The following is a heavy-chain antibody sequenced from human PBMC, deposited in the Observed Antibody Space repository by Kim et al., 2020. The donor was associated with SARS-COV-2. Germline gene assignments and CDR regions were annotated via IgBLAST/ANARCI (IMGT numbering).Heavy chain of an antibody. V-gene: IGHV4-34*01. Sequence: SETLSLTCAVYGGSFSGYYWSWIRQPPGKGLEWIGEINHSGSTNYNPSLKSRVTISVDTSKNQFSLKLSSVTAADTAVYYCARVQTSHPWYYYDSSVWGQGTLVTVSS. CDR1: GGSFSGYY. J-gene: IGHJ4*02. D-gene: IGHD3-22*01. CDR2: INHSGST. CDR3: ARVQTSHPWYYYDSSV.